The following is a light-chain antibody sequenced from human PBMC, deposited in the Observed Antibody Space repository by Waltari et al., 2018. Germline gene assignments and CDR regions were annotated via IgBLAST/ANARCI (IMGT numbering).Light chain of an antibody. CDR3: SSYAGTNNVV. CDR1: SSDVGGFNY. CDR2: EVS. V-gene: IGLV2-8*01. J-gene: IGLJ2*01. Sequence: QSALTQPPSASGSPGQSVTISCTATSSDVGGFNYVSWYQQHPGKAPKLMIYEVSKRPSGVPDRFSGSESGNTASLTVSGLQAEDEGDYYCSSYAGTNNVVFGGGTKLTVL.